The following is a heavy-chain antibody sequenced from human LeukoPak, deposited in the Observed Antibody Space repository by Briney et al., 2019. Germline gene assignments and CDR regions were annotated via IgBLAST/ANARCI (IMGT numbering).Heavy chain of an antibody. J-gene: IGHJ4*02. CDR2: IYYSGST. V-gene: IGHV4-59*01. Sequence: PSETLSLTCTVSGGSISSYYWSWIRQPPGKGLEWIGYIYYSGSTNYNPSLKSRATISLDASKSQFSLNLSSVTAADTAVYYCARASWDTAVIDYWGQGTLVIVPS. D-gene: IGHD5-18*01. CDR3: ARASWDTAVIDY. CDR1: GGSISSYY.